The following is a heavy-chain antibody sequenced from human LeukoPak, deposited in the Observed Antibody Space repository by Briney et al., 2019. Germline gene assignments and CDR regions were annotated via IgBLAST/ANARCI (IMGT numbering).Heavy chain of an antibody. D-gene: IGHD3-3*01. CDR2: INHSVST. V-gene: IGHV4-34*01. Sequence: PSETLSLTCAVYGGSFSGYYWSWIRQPPGKGLEWIGEINHSVSTNYNPSLKSRVTISVDTSKNQFSLKLSSVTAADTAVYYCARDRVDYDFWSGYGFNGMDVWGQGTTVTVSS. CDR3: ARDRVDYDFWSGYGFNGMDV. J-gene: IGHJ6*02. CDR1: GGSFSGYY.